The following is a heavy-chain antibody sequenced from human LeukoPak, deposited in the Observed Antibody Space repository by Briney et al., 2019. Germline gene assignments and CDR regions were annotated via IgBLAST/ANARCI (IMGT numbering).Heavy chain of an antibody. CDR3: ARDENGYVWGSFRA. J-gene: IGHJ5*02. CDR2: INHSGST. CDR1: DGSFSAYY. Sequence: PSETLSLTCGVSDGSFSAYYWSWIRQPPGKGLEWIGEINHSGSTNYNLSLKSRVTISLDTSKNQFSLKLYSVTAADTAVYYCARDENGYVWGSFRAWGQGTLVTVSS. V-gene: IGHV4-34*01. D-gene: IGHD3-16*02.